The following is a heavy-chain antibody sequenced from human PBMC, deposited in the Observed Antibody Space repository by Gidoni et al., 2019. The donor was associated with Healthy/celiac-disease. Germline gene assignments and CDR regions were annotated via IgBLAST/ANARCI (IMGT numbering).Heavy chain of an antibody. V-gene: IGHV4-4*07. Sequence: QVQLQESGPGLVKPSETLSLTCTVSGGSISSYYWSWIRQPAGKGLEWIGRIYTSGSTNYNPSLKSLVTMTVDTSKNQFSLKLSSVTAADTAVYYCARERSYDFWSGPTYYYYYMDVWGKGTTVTVSS. CDR2: IYTSGST. J-gene: IGHJ6*03. D-gene: IGHD3-3*01. CDR1: GGSISSYY. CDR3: ARERSYDFWSGPTYYYYYMDV.